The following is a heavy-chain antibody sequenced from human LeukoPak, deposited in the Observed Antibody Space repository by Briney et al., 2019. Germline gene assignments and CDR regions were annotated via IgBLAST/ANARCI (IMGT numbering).Heavy chain of an antibody. CDR1: DGAIGGYY. V-gene: IGHV4-59*01. J-gene: IGHJ3*02. CDR3: ARVKYQPRDVFDI. Sequence: SETLSLTCSVSDGAIGGYYWSWIRQPPGKGLEWLGFIFYSCSTKYTPSLESRVTISVDTSKNQFSLSLRSVNAADTAVYYCARVKYQPRDVFDIWGQGTLVTVSS. CDR2: IFYSCST. D-gene: IGHD2-2*01.